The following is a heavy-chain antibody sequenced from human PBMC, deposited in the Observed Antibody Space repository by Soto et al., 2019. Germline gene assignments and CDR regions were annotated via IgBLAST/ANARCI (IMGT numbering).Heavy chain of an antibody. CDR2: IFRAGISA. V-gene: IGHV3-74*01. Sequence: EVQLVESGGGLVQPGGSLRLSCAASGFTLSSHWMVWVRQPPGKGLVWVSRIFRAGISASYADDVMGRFPISRDNAKNTLYLQLNSLRAADTAVYFCARGVPASGTANDYWGQGTLVTVSS. CDR3: ARGVPASGTANDY. J-gene: IGHJ4*02. D-gene: IGHD6-6*01. CDR1: GFTLSSHW.